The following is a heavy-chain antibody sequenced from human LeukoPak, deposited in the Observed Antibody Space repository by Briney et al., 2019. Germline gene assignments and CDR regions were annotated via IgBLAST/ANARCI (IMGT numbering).Heavy chain of an antibody. CDR3: ASDLRSNFDY. CDR2: IYYSGST. Sequence: SETLSLTCTVSGGSISSSSYYWGWIRQPPGKGLEWIGSIYYSGSTYYNPSLKSRVTISVDTSKNQFSLKLSSVTAADTAVYYCASDLRSNFDYWGQGTLVTVSS. CDR1: GGSISSSSYY. D-gene: IGHD4-17*01. J-gene: IGHJ4*02. V-gene: IGHV4-39*01.